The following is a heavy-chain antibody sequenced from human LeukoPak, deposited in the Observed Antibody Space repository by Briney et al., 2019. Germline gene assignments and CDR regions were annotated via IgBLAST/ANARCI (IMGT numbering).Heavy chain of an antibody. CDR3: ARGYYDFWSGYYAFFDY. J-gene: IGHJ4*02. CDR1: GYTFTSYA. V-gene: IGHV1-3*01. D-gene: IGHD3-3*01. CDR2: INAGNGNT. Sequence: ASVKVSCKASGYTFTSYAMHWVRQAPGQRLEWMGWINAGNGNTKYSQKFQGRVTITRDTSASTAYMELSNLRSEDTAVYYCARGYYDFWSGYYAFFDYWGQGTLVTVSS.